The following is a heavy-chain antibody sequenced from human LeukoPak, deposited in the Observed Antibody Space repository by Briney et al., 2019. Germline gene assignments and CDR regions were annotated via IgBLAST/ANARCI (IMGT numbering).Heavy chain of an antibody. J-gene: IGHJ4*02. D-gene: IGHD3-10*01. Sequence: KASETLSLTCAVYGGSFSGYYWSWIRQPPGKGLEWIGEINHSGSTNYNPSLKSRVTISVDTSKNQFSLKLSSVTAADTAVYYCARQIRITMVRGVIPPPYDYWGQGTLVTVSS. V-gene: IGHV4-34*01. CDR1: GGSFSGYY. CDR2: INHSGST. CDR3: ARQIRITMVRGVIPPPYDY.